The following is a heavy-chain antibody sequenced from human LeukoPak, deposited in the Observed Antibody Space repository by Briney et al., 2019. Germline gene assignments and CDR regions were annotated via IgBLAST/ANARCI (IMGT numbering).Heavy chain of an antibody. CDR1: GGSISSSSYY. Sequence: SETLSLTCTVSGGSISSSSYYWGWIRQPPGKGLEWIGSIYYSGSTYYNPSLKSRVTISVDTSKNQFSLKLSSVTAADTAVYYCARWNVGATTYEAAFDIWGQGTMVTVSS. V-gene: IGHV4-39*07. CDR3: ARWNVGATTYEAAFDI. J-gene: IGHJ3*02. D-gene: IGHD1-26*01. CDR2: IYYSGST.